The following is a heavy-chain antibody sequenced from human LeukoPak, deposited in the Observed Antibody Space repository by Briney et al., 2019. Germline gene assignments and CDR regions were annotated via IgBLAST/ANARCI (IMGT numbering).Heavy chain of an antibody. CDR3: AKGFSGWYDFYFDY. J-gene: IGHJ4*02. Sequence: PGRSLRLSCAASGFTFSSYGMHWVRQAPGKGLEWVAVIWYDGSNKYYADSVKGRFTISRDNSKNTLYLQMNSLRAEDTAVYYCAKGFSGWYDFYFDYWGQGTLVTVSS. CDR2: IWYDGSNK. D-gene: IGHD6-19*01. CDR1: GFTFSSYG. V-gene: IGHV3-33*06.